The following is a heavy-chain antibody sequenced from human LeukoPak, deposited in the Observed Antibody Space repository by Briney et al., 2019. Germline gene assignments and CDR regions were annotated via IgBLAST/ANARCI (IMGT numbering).Heavy chain of an antibody. D-gene: IGHD3-22*01. V-gene: IGHV4-34*01. Sequence: PSETLSLTCAVYGGSFSGYYWSWIRQPPGKGLEWIGEINHSGSTNYNPSLKSRVTISVDTSKNQFSLKLSSVTAADTAVYYCARVFTYYYDSSGYYYFDYWGQGTLVIVSS. CDR1: GGSFSGYY. CDR3: ARVFTYYYDSSGYYYFDY. CDR2: INHSGST. J-gene: IGHJ4*02.